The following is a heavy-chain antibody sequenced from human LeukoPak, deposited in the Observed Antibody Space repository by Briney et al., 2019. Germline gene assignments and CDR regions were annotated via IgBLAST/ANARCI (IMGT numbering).Heavy chain of an antibody. Sequence: PGRSLRLSCAASGFTFDDYAMHWVRQAPGKGLEWVSGISWNSGSIGYADSVKGRFTISRDNAKNSLYLQMNSLRAEDMALYYCAKSRRGVLRFLGTDDAFDIWGQGTMVTVSS. J-gene: IGHJ3*02. CDR3: AKSRRGVLRFLGTDDAFDI. V-gene: IGHV3-9*03. CDR2: ISWNSGSI. D-gene: IGHD3-3*01. CDR1: GFTFDDYA.